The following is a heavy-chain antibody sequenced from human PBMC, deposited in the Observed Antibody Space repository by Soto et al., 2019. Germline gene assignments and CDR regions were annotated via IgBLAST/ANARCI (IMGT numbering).Heavy chain of an antibody. D-gene: IGHD4-17*01. CDR3: AKDYDYGGNLDAFDI. V-gene: IGHV3-23*01. J-gene: IGHJ3*02. CDR1: GFTFSSYG. Sequence: GGSLRLSCTASGFTFSSYGMHWVRQAPGKGLEWVSAISGSGGSTYYADSVKGRFTISRDNSKNTLYLQMNSLRAEDTAVYYCAKDYDYGGNLDAFDIWGQGTMVTVSS. CDR2: ISGSGGST.